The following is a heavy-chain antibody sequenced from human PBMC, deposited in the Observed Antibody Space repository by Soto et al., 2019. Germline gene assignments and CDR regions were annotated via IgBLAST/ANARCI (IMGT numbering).Heavy chain of an antibody. J-gene: IGHJ4*02. Sequence: EVQLLESGGGLVQTGGSLRLSCAASGFTFSSYAMRWVRQAPVKGLEWVSAISGSGGSTYYADSVKGRFTISRDNSKNTLYLQMNSLRAEDTAVYYCARRGSGSYYDYWGQGTLVTVSS. CDR2: ISGSGGST. CDR1: GFTFSSYA. D-gene: IGHD1-26*01. CDR3: ARRGSGSYYDY. V-gene: IGHV3-23*01.